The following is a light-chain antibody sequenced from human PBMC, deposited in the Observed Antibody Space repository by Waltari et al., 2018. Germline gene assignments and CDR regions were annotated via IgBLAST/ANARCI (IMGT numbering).Light chain of an antibody. V-gene: IGKV4-1*01. CDR1: QSVLYSSNNKNY. CDR2: WAS. Sequence: DVVMTQSPDSLAVSLGKRATINCKSSQSVLYSSNNKNYLAGYQQKPGQPPKLLLYWASTRASGAPDRFSGSGSGTDFTLTISSLQAEDVAVYYCHQYYTTPRTFGQGTRVEIK. CDR3: HQYYTTPRT. J-gene: IGKJ1*01.